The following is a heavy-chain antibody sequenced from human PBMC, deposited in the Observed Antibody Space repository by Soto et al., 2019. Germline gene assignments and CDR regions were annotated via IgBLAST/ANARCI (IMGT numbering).Heavy chain of an antibody. D-gene: IGHD3-16*01. Sequence: EVQLLESGGGLVQPGGSLRLSCAASGFTLNNYWMHWVRQAPGKGLVWVSRFNSDGSSTTYADSVKGRFTISRDNAKNTLYLQMNSLRAEDTAVYYCAREGGSASLDYWGQGTVVTVSS. V-gene: IGHV3-74*02. CDR3: AREGGSASLDY. J-gene: IGHJ4*02. CDR1: GFTLNNYW. CDR2: FNSDGSST.